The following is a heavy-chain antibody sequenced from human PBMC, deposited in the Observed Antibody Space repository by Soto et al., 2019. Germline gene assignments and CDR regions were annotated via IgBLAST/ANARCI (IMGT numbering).Heavy chain of an antibody. CDR2: IYYSGSS. D-gene: IGHD2-2*01. Sequence: SETLSLTCTVSGGSISSGDFYWSWIRQPPGKGLEWIGYIYYSGSSYHNPSLQSRVTMSVDTFKNQFSLKLSSVTAADTAVYYCDREAYHDRKIDYWGQGTLVTVSS. J-gene: IGHJ4*02. CDR3: DREAYHDRKIDY. CDR1: GGSISSGDFY. V-gene: IGHV4-30-4*01.